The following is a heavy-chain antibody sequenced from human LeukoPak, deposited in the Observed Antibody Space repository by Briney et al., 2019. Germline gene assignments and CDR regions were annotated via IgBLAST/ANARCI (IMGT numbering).Heavy chain of an antibody. D-gene: IGHD5-18*01. CDR1: GYTFTGYY. CDR2: INPNSGGT. CDR3: ATPRDTATTADAFDI. J-gene: IGHJ3*02. V-gene: IGHV1-2*02. Sequence: ASVKVSCKASGYTFTGYYMQWVREAPGQGLEWMEWINPNSGGTNYAQKFQGRVTMTRDTSISTAYMELSRLRSDDTAVYYCATPRDTATTADAFDIWGQGTMVTVSS.